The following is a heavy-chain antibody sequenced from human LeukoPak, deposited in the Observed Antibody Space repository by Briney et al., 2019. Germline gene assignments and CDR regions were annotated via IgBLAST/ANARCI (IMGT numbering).Heavy chain of an antibody. CDR3: ARVPVPAPRRGLYFDY. J-gene: IGHJ4*02. D-gene: IGHD2-2*01. CDR1: GYTFTSFG. CDR2: ISPYNNNI. Sequence: ASVKVSCKASGYTFTSFGISWVRQAPGQGLEWMGWISPYNNNINYAQKVQGRVTLTTDASTNTAYMELRSLRSDDTAVYYCARVPVPAPRRGLYFDYWGQGTLITVSS. V-gene: IGHV1-18*01.